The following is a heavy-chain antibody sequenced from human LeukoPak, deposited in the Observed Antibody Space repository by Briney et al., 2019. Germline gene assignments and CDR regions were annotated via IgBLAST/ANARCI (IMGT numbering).Heavy chain of an antibody. J-gene: IGHJ4*02. CDR1: GGSISSYY. Sequence: PSETLSLTCTVSGGSISSYYWSWIRQPPGKGLEWIGYIYYSGSTNYNPSLKSRVTISVDTSKNQFSLKLSSVTAADTAVYYCARALGYSLSDYFDFWGQGTLVTVSS. V-gene: IGHV4-59*01. CDR2: IYYSGST. D-gene: IGHD4-23*01. CDR3: ARALGYSLSDYFDF.